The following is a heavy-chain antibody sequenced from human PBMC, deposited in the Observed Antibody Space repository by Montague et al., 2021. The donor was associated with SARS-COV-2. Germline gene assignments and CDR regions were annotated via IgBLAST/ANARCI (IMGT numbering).Heavy chain of an antibody. V-gene: IGHV4-61*01. J-gene: IGHJ6*02. CDR2: IYYSGST. CDR1: GGSVSSGSYY. Sequence: SETLSLTCIASGGSVSSGSYYWSWIRQPPGKGLEWIGYIYYSGSTNYNPSLKSRVTISVDTSKNQFSLKLSSVTAADTAVYYCARDPWRTTIFGVVTRYGMDVWGQGTTVTVSS. D-gene: IGHD3-3*01. CDR3: ARDPWRTTIFGVVTRYGMDV.